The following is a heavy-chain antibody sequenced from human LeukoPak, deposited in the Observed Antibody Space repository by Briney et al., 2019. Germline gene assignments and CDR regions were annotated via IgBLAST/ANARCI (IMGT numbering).Heavy chain of an antibody. CDR2: INHAGST. CDR3: ATVPTPPYYYYYMDV. D-gene: IGHD2-15*01. CDR1: GYSISSGYY. V-gene: IGHV4-38-2*02. Sequence: SETLSLTCTVSGYSISSGYYWGWIRQPPGKGLEWIGEINHAGSTNYNPSLKGRVTISVDTSKNQFSLKVSSVTAADTAIYYCATVPTPPYYYYYMDVWGKGTTVTVSS. J-gene: IGHJ6*03.